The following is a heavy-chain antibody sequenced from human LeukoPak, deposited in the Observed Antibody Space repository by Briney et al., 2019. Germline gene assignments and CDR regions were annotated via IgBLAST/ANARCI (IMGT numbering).Heavy chain of an antibody. V-gene: IGHV4-59*01. D-gene: IGHD6-13*01. J-gene: IGHJ4*02. CDR2: IYYGGST. CDR1: GGSISSYY. Sequence: PSETLSLTCTVSGGSISSYYWSWIRQPPGKGLEWIGYIYYGGSTNYNPSLKSRVTISVDTSKNQFSLKLSSVTAADTAVYYCARSYSSSWSPIDYWGQGTLVTVSS. CDR3: ARSYSSSWSPIDY.